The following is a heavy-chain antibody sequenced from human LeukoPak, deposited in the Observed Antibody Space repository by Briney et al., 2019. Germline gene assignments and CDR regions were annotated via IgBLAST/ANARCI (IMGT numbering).Heavy chain of an antibody. CDR2: INHSGST. V-gene: IGHV4-34*01. CDR3: ARVGATMNLYFDY. D-gene: IGHD1-26*01. CDR1: GGSFSGYY. J-gene: IGHJ4*02. Sequence: PSETLSLTCAVYGGSFSGYYWSWIRQPPGKGLEWIGEINHSGSTNYNPSLKSRVTISVDTSKNQFSLKLSSVTAADTAVYYCARVGATMNLYFDYWGQGTLVTVSS.